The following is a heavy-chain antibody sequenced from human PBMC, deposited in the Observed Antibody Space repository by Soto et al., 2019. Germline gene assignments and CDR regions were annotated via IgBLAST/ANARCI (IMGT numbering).Heavy chain of an antibody. V-gene: IGHV4-30-4*01. D-gene: IGHD3-3*01. Sequence: QVQLQESGPGLVKPSQTLSLTCTVSGGSISSGDYYWSWIRQPPGKGLEWIGYIYYSGSTYYNPSLKSRVTIAVDTSKNQFSLKLSSVTAADTAVYYCARAGTYDFHRGGYDYWGQGTLVTVSS. CDR2: IYYSGST. CDR1: GGSISSGDYY. J-gene: IGHJ4*02. CDR3: ARAGTYDFHRGGYDY.